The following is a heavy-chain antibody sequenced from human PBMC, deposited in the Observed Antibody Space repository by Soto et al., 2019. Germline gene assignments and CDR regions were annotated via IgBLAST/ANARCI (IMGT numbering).Heavy chain of an antibody. CDR3: ARGPAGTPVPFAFGL. V-gene: IGHV4-59*01. Sequence: SETLSLTCTVSGGTISGYYWSWVRQSPQKGLEWIGYIYYTGHTNHNPSLKSRATISMDTSMNQISLNLTSMTAADTAVYYCARGPAGTPVPFAFGLWGQGTMVTVSS. CDR2: IYYTGHT. CDR1: GGTISGYY. J-gene: IGHJ3*01. D-gene: IGHD1-1*01.